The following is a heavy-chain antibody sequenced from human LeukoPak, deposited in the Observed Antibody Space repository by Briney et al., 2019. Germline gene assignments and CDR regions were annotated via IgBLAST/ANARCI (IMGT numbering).Heavy chain of an antibody. V-gene: IGHV3-30-3*01. Sequence: GGSLRLSCAASGFTFSTSSMHWVRQAPGKGLEWVADTSYDESIKVYAESVKGRFTISRDNSENTLYLQMNSLRVEDTAVYFCARHQKDTGYRPFDIWGQGRMVTVSS. J-gene: IGHJ3*02. CDR3: ARHQKDTGYRPFDI. CDR1: GFTFSTSS. CDR2: TSYDESIK. D-gene: IGHD2-15*01.